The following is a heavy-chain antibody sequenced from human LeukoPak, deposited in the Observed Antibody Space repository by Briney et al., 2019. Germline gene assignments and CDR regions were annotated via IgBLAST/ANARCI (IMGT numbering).Heavy chain of an antibody. V-gene: IGHV4-59*01. Sequence: SETLSLTCTVSGGSISSYYWSWIRQPPGKGLEWIGYIYYSGSTNYNPSLKSRVTISVDTSKNQFSLKLSSVTTADTAVYYCARCRVPNDAFDIWGQGTMVTVSS. J-gene: IGHJ3*02. CDR3: ARCRVPNDAFDI. CDR2: IYYSGST. CDR1: GGSISSYY.